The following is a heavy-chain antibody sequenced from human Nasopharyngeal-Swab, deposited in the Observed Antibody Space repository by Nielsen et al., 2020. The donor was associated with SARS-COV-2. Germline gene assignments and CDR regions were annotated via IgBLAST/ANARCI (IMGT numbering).Heavy chain of an antibody. CDR3: ARMDFIASRDY. D-gene: IGHD6-13*01. CDR1: GFNFNNYG. Sequence: GESLKISCAASGFNFNNYGMHWVRQAPGKGLEWVAVISYEGSKKFYVASVEGRFTVSRDFSKNMVNLQLNSLRAEDTAVYYCARMDFIASRDYWGQGTLVTVSS. J-gene: IGHJ4*02. V-gene: IGHV3-30*03. CDR2: ISYEGSKK.